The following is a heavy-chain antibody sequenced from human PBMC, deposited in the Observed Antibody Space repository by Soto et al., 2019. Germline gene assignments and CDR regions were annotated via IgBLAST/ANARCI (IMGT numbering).Heavy chain of an antibody. V-gene: IGHV1-46*01. J-gene: IGHJ5*02. CDR3: ARPAGRLANWFDP. Sequence: QVQLVQSGVEVKKPGASVKVSCKASGYTFTDYRMIWVRQAPGQGLEWMGIINPSGGSTNYAPIFQGRVTLTSDSFTSTVYMELSNLRSEDTAVYYCARPAGRLANWFDPWGQGTLLTVSS. D-gene: IGHD6-6*01. CDR2: INPSGGST. CDR1: GYTFTDYR.